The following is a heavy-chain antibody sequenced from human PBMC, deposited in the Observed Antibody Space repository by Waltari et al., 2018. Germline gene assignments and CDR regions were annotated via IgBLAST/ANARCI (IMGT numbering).Heavy chain of an antibody. D-gene: IGHD4-4*01. CDR1: GGNFSNYT. CDR3: ATMSTGFDY. Sequence: QVQLVQSGAEVKKPGSSVKVSCKASGGNFSNYTISWVRQAPGQGLEWMGGIIPSFDTENNAQKFQGRVTITADESTSTAYMELSSLRSEDTAVYYCATMSTGFDYWGQGTLVTVSS. CDR2: IIPSFDTE. V-gene: IGHV1-69*01. J-gene: IGHJ4*02.